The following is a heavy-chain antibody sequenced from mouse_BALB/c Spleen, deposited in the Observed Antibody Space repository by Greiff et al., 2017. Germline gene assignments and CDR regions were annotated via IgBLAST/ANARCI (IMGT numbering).Heavy chain of an antibody. D-gene: IGHD2-14*01. V-gene: IGHV2-2*02. CDR1: GFSLTSYG. CDR2: IWSGGST. J-gene: IGHJ2*01. CDR3: ARASYYRYDSFDY. Sequence: VMLVESGPGLVQPSQSLSITCTVSGFSLTSYGVHWVRQSPGKGLEWLGVIWSGGSTDYNAAFISRLSISKDNSKSQVFFKMNSLQANDTAIYYCARASYYRYDSFDYWGQGTTLTVSS.